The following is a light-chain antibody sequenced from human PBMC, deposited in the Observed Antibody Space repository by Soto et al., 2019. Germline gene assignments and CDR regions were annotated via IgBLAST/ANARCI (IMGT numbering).Light chain of an antibody. CDR3: QQRSNWPPLT. CDR2: DAS. CDR1: QSVSSY. Sequence: EIGLTQSPATLSLSPGERATLSRRASQSVSSYLAWYQQKPGQAPRLLIYDASNRATGIPARFSGGGSGTDFTLTISSLEPEDFAVYYCQQRSNWPPLTFGGGTKVEIK. V-gene: IGKV3-11*01. J-gene: IGKJ4*01.